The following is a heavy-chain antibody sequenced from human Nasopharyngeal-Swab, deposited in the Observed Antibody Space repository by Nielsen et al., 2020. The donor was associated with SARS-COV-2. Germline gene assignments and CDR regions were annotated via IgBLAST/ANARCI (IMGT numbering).Heavy chain of an antibody. CDR2: IYYSGST. Sequence: WIRQPPGKGLEWIGSIYYSGSTYYNPSLKSRVTIFVDTSKNQFSLKLSSVTAADTAVYYCARYGERITIFGVVIKEAFDIWGQGTMVTVSS. CDR3: ARYGERITIFGVVIKEAFDI. V-gene: IGHV4-39*01. D-gene: IGHD3-3*01. J-gene: IGHJ3*02.